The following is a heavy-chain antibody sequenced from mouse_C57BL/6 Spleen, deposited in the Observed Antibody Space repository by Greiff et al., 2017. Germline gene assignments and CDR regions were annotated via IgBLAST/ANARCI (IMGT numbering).Heavy chain of an antibody. D-gene: IGHD2-2*01. CDR1: GFSLTSYG. Sequence: VQLQQSGPGLVQPSQSLSITCTVSGFSLTSYGVHWVRQSPGKGLECLGVIWSGGSTDFNAAFISRLSISKDNSKSQVFFKMNSLQAADTAIYYCARNFGGYDRGAWFAYWGQGTLVTVSA. V-gene: IGHV2-2*01. CDR3: ARNFGGYDRGAWFAY. CDR2: IWSGGST. J-gene: IGHJ3*01.